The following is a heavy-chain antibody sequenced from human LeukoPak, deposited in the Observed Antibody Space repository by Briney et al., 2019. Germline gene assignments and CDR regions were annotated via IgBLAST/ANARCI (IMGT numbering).Heavy chain of an antibody. CDR1: GFTFSDYY. Sequence: SLRLSCAASGFTFSDYYMSWIRQAPGKGLEWVSYISSSGSTIHYAGSVKGRFAISRDNAKNSLYLQMNSLRAEDTAVYYCARGSYYYDSSGNTPRFCDYWGQGTLVTVSS. V-gene: IGHV3-11*04. CDR2: ISSSGSTI. D-gene: IGHD3-22*01. J-gene: IGHJ4*02. CDR3: ARGSYYYDSSGNTPRFCDY.